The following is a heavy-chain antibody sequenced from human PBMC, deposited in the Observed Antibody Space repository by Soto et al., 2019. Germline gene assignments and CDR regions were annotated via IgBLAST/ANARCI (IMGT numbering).Heavy chain of an antibody. V-gene: IGHV4-30-4*01. D-gene: IGHD2-2*01. J-gene: IGHJ6*02. CDR1: GGSISSGDYY. CDR3: ARDNLDCSSTSCDGSPDYSYGMDV. Sequence: SETLSLTCTVSGGSISSGDYYWSWIRQPPGKGLEWIGYIYYSGSTYYNPSLKSRVTISVDTSKNQFSLKLSSVTAADTAVYYCARDNLDCSSTSCDGSPDYSYGMDVWGQGTTVTVSS. CDR2: IYYSGST.